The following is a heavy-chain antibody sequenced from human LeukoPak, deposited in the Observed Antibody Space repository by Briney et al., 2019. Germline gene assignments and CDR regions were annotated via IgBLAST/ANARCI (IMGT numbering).Heavy chain of an antibody. Sequence: GGSLRLSCAASGFTFSSYAMHWVRQAPGKGLEWVAVISYDGSNKYYADSVKGRFAISRDNSKNTLYLQMNSQRAEDTAVYYCARVNYDFWSGYNNLDYWGQGTLVTVSS. D-gene: IGHD3-3*01. CDR3: ARVNYDFWSGYNNLDY. V-gene: IGHV3-30*09. CDR1: GFTFSSYA. CDR2: ISYDGSNK. J-gene: IGHJ4*02.